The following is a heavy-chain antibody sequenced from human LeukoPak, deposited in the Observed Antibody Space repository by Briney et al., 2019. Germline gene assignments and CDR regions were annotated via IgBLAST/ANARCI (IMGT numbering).Heavy chain of an antibody. V-gene: IGHV4-59*08. CDR2: TFYTGTT. Sequence: SETLSLTCTVSGGSTISHYWSWLRQPPGKGLEGIAYTFYTGTTNYNPSLKSRVTISIDTSKNQFSLRLSSVTAADTAVYYCAGLRSRAFDIWGPGTMVSVSS. J-gene: IGHJ3*02. CDR3: AGLRSRAFDI. D-gene: IGHD6-6*01. CDR1: GGSTISHY.